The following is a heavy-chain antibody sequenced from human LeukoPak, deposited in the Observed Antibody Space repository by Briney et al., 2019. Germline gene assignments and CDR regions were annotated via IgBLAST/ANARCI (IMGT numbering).Heavy chain of an antibody. Sequence: GGSLRLSCAASGFTFSRYWMHWVRQAPGKGLVWVSRINSDGSSTKYADSVKGRFTISRDNAKNTLYLQMNSLRAEDTAVYFCVRDQWLAYNYYMDVWGKGTTVTVSS. J-gene: IGHJ6*03. CDR2: INSDGSST. V-gene: IGHV3-74*03. D-gene: IGHD6-19*01. CDR1: GFTFSRYW. CDR3: VRDQWLAYNYYMDV.